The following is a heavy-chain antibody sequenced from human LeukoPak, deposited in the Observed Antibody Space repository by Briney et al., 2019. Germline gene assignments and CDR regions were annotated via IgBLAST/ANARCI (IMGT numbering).Heavy chain of an antibody. D-gene: IGHD2-21*02. J-gene: IGHJ3*02. Sequence: PSETLSLTCTVSGGSISSGSYYWSWIRQPAGKGLEWIGRIYTSGSTNYNPSLKSRVTISVDTSKNQFSLKLSSVTAADTAVYYCARERTADDAFDIWGQGTMVTVS. CDR1: GGSISSGSYY. CDR3: ARERTADDAFDI. V-gene: IGHV4-61*02. CDR2: IYTSGST.